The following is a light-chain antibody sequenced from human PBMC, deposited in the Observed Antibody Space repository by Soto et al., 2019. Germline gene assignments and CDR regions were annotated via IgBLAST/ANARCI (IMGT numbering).Light chain of an antibody. CDR1: QEISNH. Sequence: DIQMTQSPSSLSASVGDRVTITCRASQEISNHLAWFQQKPGKPPKSLIYDASRLQSGVPSKFSGSGSGTDFTLPISSLQPEDFATYYCQQYHNYPVTFGGGTKVEIK. J-gene: IGKJ4*01. V-gene: IGKV1-16*02. CDR3: QQYHNYPVT. CDR2: DAS.